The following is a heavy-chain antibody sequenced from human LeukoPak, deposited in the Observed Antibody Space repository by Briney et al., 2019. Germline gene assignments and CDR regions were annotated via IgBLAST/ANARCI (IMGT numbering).Heavy chain of an antibody. D-gene: IGHD3-22*01. Sequence: ASVKVSCKASGYTFTSYYMHWVRQAPGQGLERMGLINPTGGSTGYAQKFQGRVTMTRDMSTSTDYMELSSLRSEDTAVYYCARVGSGYKDAFDIWGKGTMVTVSS. J-gene: IGHJ3*02. V-gene: IGHV1-46*01. CDR1: GYTFTSYY. CDR3: ARVGSGYKDAFDI. CDR2: INPTGGST.